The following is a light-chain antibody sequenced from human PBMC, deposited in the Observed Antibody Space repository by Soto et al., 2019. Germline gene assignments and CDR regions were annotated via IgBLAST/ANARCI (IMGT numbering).Light chain of an antibody. J-gene: IGKJ1*01. CDR1: QSVSSTF. Sequence: VVLTQSPDTLSLSPGERATLSCRASQSVSSTFLAWYQQRPGQAPRLLIYGASSRATGIPDRFSGSGSGTDFTLTITRLEPEDFALYYCQQFGTSATFGQGTKVDIK. CDR3: QQFGTSAT. V-gene: IGKV3-20*01. CDR2: GAS.